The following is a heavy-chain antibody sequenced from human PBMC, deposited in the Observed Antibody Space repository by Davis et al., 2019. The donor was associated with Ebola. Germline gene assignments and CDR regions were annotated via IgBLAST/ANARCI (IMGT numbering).Heavy chain of an antibody. CDR2: IKQDGSEK. CDR3: ASPSGSYSI. V-gene: IGHV3-7*01. J-gene: IGHJ4*02. D-gene: IGHD1-26*01. CDR1: GFTFSNYD. Sequence: PGGSLRLSCAASGFTFSNYDMSWVRQAPGKGLEWVANIKQDGSEKYYVDSVKGRFTISRDNAKNSLYLQMNSLSAEDTAVYYCASPSGSYSIWGQGTLVTVSS.